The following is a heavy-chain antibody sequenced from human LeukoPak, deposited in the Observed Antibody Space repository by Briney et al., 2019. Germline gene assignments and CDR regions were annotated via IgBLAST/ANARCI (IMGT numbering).Heavy chain of an antibody. J-gene: IGHJ6*03. D-gene: IGHD6-13*01. V-gene: IGHV3-48*01. Sequence: GGSLRLSCAASGFTFSSYSMNWVRQAPGKGLEWVSYISSSSSTIYYADSVKGRFTISRDNAKNSLYLQMNSLRAEDTAVYYCARARGIAAAGRYYYYYYYMDVWGKGTTVTVSS. CDR1: GFTFSSYS. CDR2: ISSSSSTI. CDR3: ARARGIAAAGRYYYYYYYMDV.